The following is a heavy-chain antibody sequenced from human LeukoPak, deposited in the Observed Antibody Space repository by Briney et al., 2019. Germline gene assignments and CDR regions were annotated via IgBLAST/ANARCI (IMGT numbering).Heavy chain of an antibody. CDR3: ARDSGRGVVVPAARAGY. CDR1: GFTFSSYA. D-gene: IGHD2-2*01. CDR2: ISYDGSNK. Sequence: GGPLRLSCAASGFTFSSYAMSWVRQAPGKGLEWVAVISYDGSNKYYADSVKGRFTISRDNSKNTLYLQMNSLRAEDTAVYYCARDSGRGVVVPAARAGYWGQGTLVTVSS. J-gene: IGHJ4*02. V-gene: IGHV3-30*01.